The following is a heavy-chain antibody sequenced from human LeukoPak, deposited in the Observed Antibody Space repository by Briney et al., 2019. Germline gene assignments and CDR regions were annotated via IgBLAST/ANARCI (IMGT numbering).Heavy chain of an antibody. D-gene: IGHD3-3*01. CDR1: GFTFSSYS. CDR3: ARDGDFWSFDY. Sequence: GGSLRLSCAASGFTFSSYSMNWVRQAPGKGLEWVSYISSSSSTIYYADSVKGRFTISRDSAKNSLYLQMNSLRAEDTAVYYCARDGDFWSFDYWGQGTLVTVSS. V-gene: IGHV3-48*01. CDR2: ISSSSSTI. J-gene: IGHJ4*02.